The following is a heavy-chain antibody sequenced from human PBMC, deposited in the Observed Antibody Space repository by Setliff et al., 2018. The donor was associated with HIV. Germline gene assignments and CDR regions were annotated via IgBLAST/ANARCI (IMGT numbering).Heavy chain of an antibody. Sequence: GESLKISCQASGYSFTNFWIGWVRQMPGKGLEWMGVFYPGDSDTRYSPSFQGQVTMSVDKSISTAYLQWDNLKATDTAIYYCAASVSCGGTTCPWIPFDNWGQGTLVTVSS. CDR3: AASVSCGGTTCPWIPFDN. J-gene: IGHJ4*02. D-gene: IGHD2-21*01. CDR2: FYPGDSDT. CDR1: GYSFTNFW. V-gene: IGHV5-51*01.